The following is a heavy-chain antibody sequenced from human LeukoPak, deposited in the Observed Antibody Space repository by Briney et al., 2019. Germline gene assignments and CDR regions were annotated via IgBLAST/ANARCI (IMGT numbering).Heavy chain of an antibody. CDR3: ARALSLDDAFDI. CDR2: INHSGST. V-gene: IGHV4-34*01. CDR1: GGSFSGYY. Sequence: SETLSLTCAVYGGSFSGYYWSWIRQPPGKGLEWIGEINHSGSTNYNPSLTSRVTISVDTSKNQFSLKLSSVTAPDTAVYYCARALSLDDAFDIWGQGTMVTVSS. J-gene: IGHJ3*02. D-gene: IGHD1-1*01.